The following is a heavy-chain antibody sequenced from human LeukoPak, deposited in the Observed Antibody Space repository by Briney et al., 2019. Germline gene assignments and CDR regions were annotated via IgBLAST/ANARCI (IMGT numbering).Heavy chain of an antibody. Sequence: ASVKVSCKVSGYTLTELSMHWVRQAPGKGLEWMGGFDPEDGETIYAQKFQGRVTMTEDTSTGTAYMELSSLRSEDTAVYYCATHGPTTTVTTSGFGYWGQGTLVTVSS. J-gene: IGHJ4*02. CDR3: ATHGPTTTVTTSGFGY. V-gene: IGHV1-24*01. D-gene: IGHD4-17*01. CDR1: GYTLTELS. CDR2: FDPEDGET.